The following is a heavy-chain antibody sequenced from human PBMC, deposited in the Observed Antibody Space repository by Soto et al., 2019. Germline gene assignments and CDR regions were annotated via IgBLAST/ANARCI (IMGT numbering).Heavy chain of an antibody. V-gene: IGHV3-48*02. CDR3: ARLPKGTTVTS. CDR1: GFTFSNYS. J-gene: IGHJ4*02. D-gene: IGHD4-17*01. Sequence: GGSLRLSCAASGFTFSNYSMNWVRQAPGKGLEWVSYITSTSGTIYYADSVKGRFTTSRDNAKNSLYLQMNSLRDGDTAVYYCARLPKGTTVTSWGQGTLVTVSS. CDR2: ITSTSGTI.